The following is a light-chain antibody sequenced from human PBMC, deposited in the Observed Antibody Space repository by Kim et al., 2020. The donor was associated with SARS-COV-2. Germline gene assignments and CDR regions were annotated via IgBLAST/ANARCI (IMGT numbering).Light chain of an antibody. V-gene: IGKV1-9*01. CDR1: QDMTSY. CDR3: QQLNRYPLT. Sequence: IQLTQSPSSLSASAGDRVTITCRSSQDMTSYLAWFQQKPGKAPKLLIYGASTLHSGVPSRFSGSGFGTDFTLTISSLQPEDFATYYCQQLNRYPLTFGGGTKVDIK. J-gene: IGKJ4*01. CDR2: GAS.